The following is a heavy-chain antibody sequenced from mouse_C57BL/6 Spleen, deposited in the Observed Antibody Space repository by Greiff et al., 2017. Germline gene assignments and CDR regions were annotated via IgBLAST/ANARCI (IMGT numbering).Heavy chain of an antibody. CDR2: IYPGDGDT. CDR3: ARSVHYGNSASFDY. Sequence: QVQLQQSGAELVKPGASVKISCKASGYAFSSYWMNWVKQRPGKGLEWIGQIYPGDGDTNYNGKFKGKATLTADKSSSTAYMQLSSLTSEGSAVYSFARSVHYGNSASFDYWGQGTTLTVSS. D-gene: IGHD1-1*01. J-gene: IGHJ2*01. CDR1: GYAFSSYW. V-gene: IGHV1-80*01.